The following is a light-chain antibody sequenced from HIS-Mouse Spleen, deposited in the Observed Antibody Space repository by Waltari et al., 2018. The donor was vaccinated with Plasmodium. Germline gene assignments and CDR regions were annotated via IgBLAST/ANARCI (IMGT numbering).Light chain of an antibody. CDR3: QAWDSSTAWV. CDR1: KLGDKY. J-gene: IGLJ2*01. V-gene: IGLV3-1*01. Sequence: SYELTQPPSVSVSPGQTASITCSGDKLGDKYACWYQQKPGPSPVLVIYQDSKRPSGIPERFSGSNSGNTANLTISGTQAMDEADYYCQAWDSSTAWVFGGGTKLTVL. CDR2: QDS.